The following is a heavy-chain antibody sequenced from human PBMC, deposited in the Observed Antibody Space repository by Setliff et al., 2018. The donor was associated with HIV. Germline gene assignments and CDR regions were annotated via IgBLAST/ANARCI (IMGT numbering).Heavy chain of an antibody. V-gene: IGHV3-7*01. D-gene: IGHD3-10*01. CDR2: IKQDGSEK. Sequence: PGGSLRLSCAASGFIFSDHWMTWVRQAPGKGLEWVANIKQDGSEKYYVDSVKGRFTISRDNVKNSLYLQMNSLRAEDTALYYCTRPYYYASGSYDYWGQGTLVTVSS. CDR1: GFIFSDHW. J-gene: IGHJ4*02. CDR3: TRPYYYASGSYDY.